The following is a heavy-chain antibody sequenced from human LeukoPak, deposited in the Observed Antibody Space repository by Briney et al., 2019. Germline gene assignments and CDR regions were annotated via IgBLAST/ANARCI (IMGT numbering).Heavy chain of an antibody. CDR2: SNPSGGST. D-gene: IGHD5-24*01. CDR3: ARDGYNLGGTFDY. Sequence: GASVKVSCKASGYTFTSYYMHWVRQAPGQGLEGMGISNPSGGSTSYAQKFQGRVTITADESTSTAYMELSSLRSEDTAVYYCARDGYNLGGTFDYWGQGTLVTVSS. V-gene: IGHV1-46*01. CDR1: GYTFTSYY. J-gene: IGHJ4*02.